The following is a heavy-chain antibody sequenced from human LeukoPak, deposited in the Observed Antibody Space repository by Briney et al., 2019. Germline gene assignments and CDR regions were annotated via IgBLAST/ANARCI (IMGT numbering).Heavy chain of an antibody. Sequence: SETLSLTCRVSGGSIRSSDDYWGFVRQTPGKGLEWMGSIYYTGSSHYNPSLKSRATISVDTSKNQFSLKLTSVTAADTAVYYCARARGYIVGATRSYYYYYMDVWGKGTTVTVSS. CDR3: ARARGYIVGATRSYYYYYMDV. CDR1: GGSIRSSDDY. J-gene: IGHJ6*03. CDR2: IYYTGSS. V-gene: IGHV4-39*07. D-gene: IGHD1-26*01.